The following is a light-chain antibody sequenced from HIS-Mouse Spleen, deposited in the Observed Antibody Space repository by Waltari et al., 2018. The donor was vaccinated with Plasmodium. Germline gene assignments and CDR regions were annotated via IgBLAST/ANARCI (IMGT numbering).Light chain of an antibody. CDR3: CSYAGSSTNWV. Sequence: QSALTQPASVSGSPGQSITISCTGTSSDGVSYNLVSWYQQHPGKAPKLMIYEGSKRPSGVSNRFSGSKSGNTASLTISGLQAEDEADYYCCSYAGSSTNWVFGGGTKLTVL. V-gene: IGLV2-23*01. J-gene: IGLJ3*02. CDR2: EGS. CDR1: SSDGVSYNL.